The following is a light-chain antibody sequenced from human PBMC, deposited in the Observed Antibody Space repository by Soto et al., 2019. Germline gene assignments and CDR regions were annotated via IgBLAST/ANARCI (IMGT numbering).Light chain of an antibody. J-gene: IGKJ1*01. V-gene: IGKV3-20*01. CDR1: QSVSSSY. CDR3: HQYGRSPWT. CDR2: GAS. Sequence: DIVLTQSPGTLSLSRGEIAPLCCRASQSVSSSYLAWYQQKPGQAPRLLIYGASNRATGIPDRFSGSGSGADFTLTISRVEPEDFAVYYCHQYGRSPWTLGQGTKVDIK.